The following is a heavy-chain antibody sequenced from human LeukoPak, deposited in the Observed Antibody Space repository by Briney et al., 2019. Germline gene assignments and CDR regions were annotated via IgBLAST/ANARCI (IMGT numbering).Heavy chain of an antibody. V-gene: IGHV3-23*01. CDR2: ISRSGGST. D-gene: IGHD2-21*02. CDR1: GFSFSSYW. J-gene: IGHJ4*02. Sequence: GGSLRLSCAASGFSFSSYWMTWVRQAPGKGLEWVSAISRSGGSTYYADSVKGRFTISRDNSKNTLYLQMNSLRAEDTAVYYCVYCGGDCYFGPFDYWGQGTLVTVSS. CDR3: VYCGGDCYFGPFDY.